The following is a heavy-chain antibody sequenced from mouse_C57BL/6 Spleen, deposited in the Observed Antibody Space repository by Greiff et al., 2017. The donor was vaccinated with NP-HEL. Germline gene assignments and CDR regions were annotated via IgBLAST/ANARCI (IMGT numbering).Heavy chain of an antibody. Sequence: QVQLQQSGAELAKPGASVKLSCKASGYTFTSYWMHWVKQRPGQGLEWIGYINPSSGYTKYNQKFKGKATLTADKSSSTAYMQLSSLTYEDSAVYYCARWGYYEAMDYWGQGTSVTVSS. CDR2: INPSSGYT. J-gene: IGHJ4*01. V-gene: IGHV1-7*01. CDR3: ARWGYYEAMDY. D-gene: IGHD2-3*01. CDR1: GYTFTSYW.